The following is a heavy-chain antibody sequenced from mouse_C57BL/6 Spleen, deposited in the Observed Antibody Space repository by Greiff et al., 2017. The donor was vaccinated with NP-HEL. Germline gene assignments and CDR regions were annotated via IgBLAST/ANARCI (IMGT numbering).Heavy chain of an antibody. J-gene: IGHJ1*03. CDR1: GFTFSSYG. CDR3: ARPSNWDPDWYFDV. Sequence: EVQLVESGGDLVKPGGSLKLSCAASGFTFSSYGMSWVRQTPDKRLEWVATISSGGSYTYYPDSVKGRFTISRDNAKNTLYLQMSSLKSEDTAMYYCARPSNWDPDWYFDVWGTGTTVTVSS. CDR2: ISSGGSYT. D-gene: IGHD4-1*01. V-gene: IGHV5-6*01.